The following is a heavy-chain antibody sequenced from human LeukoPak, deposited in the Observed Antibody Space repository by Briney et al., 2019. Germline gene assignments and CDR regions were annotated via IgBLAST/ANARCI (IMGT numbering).Heavy chain of an antibody. CDR1: GGSISSYY. CDR2: IYYSGST. CDR3: AKSGYDSSGSLAFDI. Sequence: SETLSLTCTVSGGSISSYYWSWLRQPPGKGLEWIGYIYYSGSTNYNPSLKSRVTISVDTSKNQFSLKLSSVTAADTAVYYCAKSGYDSSGSLAFDIWGQGTMVTVSS. J-gene: IGHJ3*02. V-gene: IGHV4-59*01. D-gene: IGHD3-22*01.